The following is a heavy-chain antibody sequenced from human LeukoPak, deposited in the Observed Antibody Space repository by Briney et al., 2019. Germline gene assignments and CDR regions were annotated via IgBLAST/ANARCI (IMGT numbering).Heavy chain of an antibody. CDR1: GFTFSSYE. CDR2: IYSGGST. J-gene: IGHJ4*02. CDR3: ASQAYGLFHY. D-gene: IGHD3-16*01. Sequence: PGGSLRLSCAASGFTFSSYEMNWVRQAPGKGLEWVSFIYSGGSTHYSDSVKGRFTISRDNSKNTPYLQMNSLRAEDTAVYYCASQAYGLFHYWGQGTLVTVSS. V-gene: IGHV3-53*01.